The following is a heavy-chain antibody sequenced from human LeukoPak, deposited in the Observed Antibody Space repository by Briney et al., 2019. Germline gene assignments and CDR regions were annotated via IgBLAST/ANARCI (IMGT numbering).Heavy chain of an antibody. V-gene: IGHV4-38-2*02. CDR3: ARVVGSGLVVVPADAFDI. Sequence: PSQTLSLTCTVSGGSISSGYYWGWIRQPPGKGLEWIGSVYYTGSTYYNPSLKSRVTISVDTSKNQFSLKLSSVTAADTAMYYCARVVGSGLVVVPADAFDIWGQGTMVTVSS. D-gene: IGHD2-2*01. J-gene: IGHJ3*02. CDR2: VYYTGST. CDR1: GGSISSGYY.